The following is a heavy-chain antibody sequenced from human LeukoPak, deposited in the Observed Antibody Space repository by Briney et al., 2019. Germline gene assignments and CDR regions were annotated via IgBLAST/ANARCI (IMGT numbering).Heavy chain of an antibody. CDR2: ISYDGSNK. CDR1: GLTFSSYA. J-gene: IGHJ4*02. D-gene: IGHD6-13*01. CDR3: AKDLGSSSRSY. V-gene: IGHV3-30-3*01. Sequence: GGSLRLSCAASGLTFSSYAMHWVRQAPGKGLEWVAVISYDGSNKYYADSVKGRFTISRDNSKNTLYLQMNSLRAEDTAVYYCAKDLGSSSRSYWGQGTLVTVSS.